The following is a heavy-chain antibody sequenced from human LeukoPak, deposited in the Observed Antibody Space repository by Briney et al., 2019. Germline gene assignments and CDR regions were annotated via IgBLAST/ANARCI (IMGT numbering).Heavy chain of an antibody. CDR2: IYSGGST. V-gene: IGHV3-66*01. J-gene: IGHJ6*02. CDR3: ARDGRVTMVQEYYYGMDV. Sequence: GGSLRLSCAASGFTVSSNYMSWVRQAPGKGLEWVSVIYSGGSTYYADSVKGRFTISRDNSTNTLYLQMNSLGAEDTAVYYCARDGRVTMVQEYYYGMDVWGQGTTVTVSS. CDR1: GFTVSSNY. D-gene: IGHD3-10*01.